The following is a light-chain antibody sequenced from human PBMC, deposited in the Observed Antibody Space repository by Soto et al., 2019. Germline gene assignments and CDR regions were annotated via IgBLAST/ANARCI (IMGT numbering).Light chain of an antibody. V-gene: IGLV1-44*01. CDR1: SSNIGPNT. CDR2: SSD. Sequence: QSVLTQPPSASGTPGQTVTISCSGSSSNIGPNTVNWYQQLPGTAPKLLIYSSDQRPSGVPDRISGSKSGTSASLAISGLQSEDEADYYCAAWDDSLNGYVFGTGTKLTVL. CDR3: AAWDDSLNGYV. J-gene: IGLJ1*01.